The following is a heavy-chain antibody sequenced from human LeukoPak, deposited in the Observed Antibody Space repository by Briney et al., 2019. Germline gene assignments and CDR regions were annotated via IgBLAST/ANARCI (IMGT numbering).Heavy chain of an antibody. CDR1: GGSFSGYY. J-gene: IGHJ6*04. CDR3: AREEQLAVAGLTHHYSMDV. Sequence: SETLSLTCAVYGGSFSGYYWSWIRQPPGKGLEWIGEINHSGSTNYNPSLKSRVTISVDTSKNQFSLKLSSVTAADTAVYYCAREEQLAVAGLTHHYSMDVWGKGTTVTVTS. D-gene: IGHD6-19*01. CDR2: INHSGST. V-gene: IGHV4-34*01.